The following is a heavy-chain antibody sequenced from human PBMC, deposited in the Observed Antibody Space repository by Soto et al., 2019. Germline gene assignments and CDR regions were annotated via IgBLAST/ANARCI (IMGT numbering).Heavy chain of an antibody. V-gene: IGHV3-33*01. CDR2: IWDDGSNK. CDR3: ARGEDDFWSGYYIRGRGGYYYMDV. CDR1: GFTFSSYG. D-gene: IGHD3-3*01. J-gene: IGHJ6*03. Sequence: QVQLVESGGGVVQPGRSLRLSCAASGFTFSSYGMHWVRQAPGKGLEWVAVIWDDGSNKYYADSVKGRFTISRDNSKNTLYLQMNSLRAEEMAGYYCARGEDDFWSGYYIRGRGGYYYMDVWGKGTTVTVSS.